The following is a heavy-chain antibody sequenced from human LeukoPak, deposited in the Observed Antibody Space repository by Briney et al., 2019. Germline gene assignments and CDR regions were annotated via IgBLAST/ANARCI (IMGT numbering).Heavy chain of an antibody. CDR2: INPGDGST. CDR1: GYTFSLYY. V-gene: IGHV1-46*01. Sequence: ASVKVSCKASGYTFSLYYLHWVRQAPGQGPEWMGMINPGDGSTTYRQKFQGRVTMTRDMSTRTAYMELSGLRFDDTAVYYCARDAGSSWHNWGQGTLVTVSS. CDR3: ARDAGSSWHN. D-gene: IGHD6-13*01. J-gene: IGHJ4*02.